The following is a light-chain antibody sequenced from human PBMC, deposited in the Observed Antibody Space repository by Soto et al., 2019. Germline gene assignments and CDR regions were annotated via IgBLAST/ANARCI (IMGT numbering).Light chain of an antibody. J-gene: IGKJ1*01. V-gene: IGKV1-5*01. CDR3: QQYNSIRRT. Sequence: DIQMTQSTSSLSASVGDRVTITCRASQSISSWLAWYQQKPGKAPKLLIYDASSLESGVPSRFSGSGSGTEFTLTISSLQPDDFATYYCQQYNSIRRTFGQGTKVDI. CDR2: DAS. CDR1: QSISSW.